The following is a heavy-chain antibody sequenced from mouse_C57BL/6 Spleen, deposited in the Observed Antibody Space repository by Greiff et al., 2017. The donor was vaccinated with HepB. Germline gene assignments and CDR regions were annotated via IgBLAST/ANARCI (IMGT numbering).Heavy chain of an antibody. Sequence: QVQLQQSGAELVRPGASVTLSCKASGYTFTDYEMHWVKQTPVHGLEWIGAIDPETGGTAYNQKFKGKAILTADKSSSTAYMELRSLTSEDSAVYYCTERDYGSSHYWGQGTTLTVSS. J-gene: IGHJ2*01. CDR2: IDPETGGT. V-gene: IGHV1-15*01. CDR3: TERDYGSSHY. CDR1: GYTFTDYE. D-gene: IGHD1-1*01.